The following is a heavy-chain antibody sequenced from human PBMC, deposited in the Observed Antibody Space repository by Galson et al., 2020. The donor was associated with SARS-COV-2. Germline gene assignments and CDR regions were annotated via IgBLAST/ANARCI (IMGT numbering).Heavy chain of an antibody. Sequence: ASVKVSCKVSGYTLTELSMHWVRQAPGKGLEWMGGFDPEDGETIYAQKFQGRVTMTEDTSTDTAYMELSSLRSEDTAVYYCATDPYYYDSSGSNGYWGQGTLVTVSS. D-gene: IGHD3-22*01. CDR1: GYTLTELS. CDR3: ATDPYYYDSSGSNGY. V-gene: IGHV1-24*01. CDR2: FDPEDGET. J-gene: IGHJ4*02.